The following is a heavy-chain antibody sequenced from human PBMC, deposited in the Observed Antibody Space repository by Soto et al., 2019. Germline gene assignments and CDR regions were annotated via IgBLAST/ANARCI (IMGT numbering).Heavy chain of an antibody. CDR1: GGSISSGDYY. D-gene: IGHD6-19*01. V-gene: IGHV4-30-4*01. J-gene: IGHJ4*02. CDR2: IYYSGTT. CDR3: ATVKWQWRPFDY. Sequence: QVQLQESGPGLVKPSQTLSLTCTVSGGSISSGDYYWSWIRQPPGKGLEWIGYIYYSGTTYYNPSLKSRLTISIDTSKDQFSLKLSSVTAADTAVYYCATVKWQWRPFDYWGQGTLVTVSS.